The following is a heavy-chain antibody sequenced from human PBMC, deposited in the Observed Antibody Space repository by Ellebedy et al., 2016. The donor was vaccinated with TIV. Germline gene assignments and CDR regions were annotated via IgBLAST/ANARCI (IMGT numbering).Heavy chain of an antibody. V-gene: IGHV3-30*18. Sequence: GESLKISXAASGFTFSSYGMHWVRQAPGKGLEWVAVISYDGSNKYYADSVKGRFTISRDNSKNTLYLQMNSLRAEDTAVYYCAKDPLAVGALGPFDYWGQGTLVTVSS. CDR1: GFTFSSYG. CDR3: AKDPLAVGALGPFDY. D-gene: IGHD6-19*01. CDR2: ISYDGSNK. J-gene: IGHJ4*02.